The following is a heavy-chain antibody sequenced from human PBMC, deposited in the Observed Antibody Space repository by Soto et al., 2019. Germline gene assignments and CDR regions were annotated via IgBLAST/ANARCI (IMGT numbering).Heavy chain of an antibody. D-gene: IGHD3-10*01. V-gene: IGHV3-64*01. Sequence: EVQLVESGGGLVQPGGSLRLSCAASGFTFSRYAMHWVRQAPVKGLESVSAISSNGGSTYYANSVKGRFTSSRDNSKNALDLQVGSLRAEDMSVDYCVREVRCYGSGSYSLDDWGQGTLVTVSS. J-gene: IGHJ4*02. CDR2: ISSNGGST. CDR1: GFTFSRYA. CDR3: VREVRCYGSGSYSLDD.